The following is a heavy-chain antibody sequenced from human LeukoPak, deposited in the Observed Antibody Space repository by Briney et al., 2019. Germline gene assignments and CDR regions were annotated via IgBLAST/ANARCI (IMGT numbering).Heavy chain of an antibody. D-gene: IGHD3-3*01. CDR3: ATWSGYPYYFDY. V-gene: IGHV4-38-2*01. CDR1: GYSISSGYY. Sequence: SETLSLTCAVSGYSISSGYYWGWIRQPPGKGLEWIGSIYHSGSTYYNPSLKSRVTISVDTSKNQFSLKPSSVTAADTAVYYCATWSGYPYYFDYWGQGTLVTVSS. CDR2: IYHSGST. J-gene: IGHJ4*02.